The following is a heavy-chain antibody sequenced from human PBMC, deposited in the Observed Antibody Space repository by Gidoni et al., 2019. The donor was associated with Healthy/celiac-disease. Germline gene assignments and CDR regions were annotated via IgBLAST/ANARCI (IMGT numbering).Heavy chain of an antibody. Sequence: EVQLVESGGGLFQPGGSLRLSCAASGFTVSSNHLSWVRQAPGKGLEWFSVIYSGGSTYYADSVKGRFTISRDNSKNTLYLQMNSLRAEDTAVYYCARDREEGYDSSGYYFPFGYWGQGTLVTVSS. V-gene: IGHV3-66*02. D-gene: IGHD3-22*01. CDR1: GFTVSSNH. CDR2: IYSGGST. CDR3: ARDREEGYDSSGYYFPFGY. J-gene: IGHJ4*02.